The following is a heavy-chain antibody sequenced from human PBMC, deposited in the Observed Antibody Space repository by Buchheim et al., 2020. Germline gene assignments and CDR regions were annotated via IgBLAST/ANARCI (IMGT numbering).Heavy chain of an antibody. CDR2: VHPHNGHT. CDR1: GYTFSNYH. CDR3: ASHQGTIAAAGTGGMDV. D-gene: IGHD6-13*01. Sequence: QVQLVQSGAKVKKPGASVKVSCKASGYTFSNYHINWVRQATGQGPEWMGWVHPHNGHTGYAQKFQGRVTMTRNTSISTAYMELSSLRSEDTAVYYCASHQGTIAAAGTGGMDVWGQGTT. J-gene: IGHJ6*02. V-gene: IGHV1-8*01.